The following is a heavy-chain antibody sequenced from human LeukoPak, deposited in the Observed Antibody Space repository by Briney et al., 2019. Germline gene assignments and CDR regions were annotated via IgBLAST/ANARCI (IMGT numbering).Heavy chain of an antibody. D-gene: IGHD6-13*01. Sequence: PRGSLRLSCAASGFTFCSYSMNWVPPAPRKGLEWVSSISSSSSYIYYADSVNGRFTISRDNDKSSLYLQMNSLRAEDTAVYYCARTADSSSWPVHFDYWGQGTLVTVS. J-gene: IGHJ4*02. CDR3: ARTADSSSWPVHFDY. V-gene: IGHV3-21*01. CDR1: GFTFCSYS. CDR2: ISSSSSYI.